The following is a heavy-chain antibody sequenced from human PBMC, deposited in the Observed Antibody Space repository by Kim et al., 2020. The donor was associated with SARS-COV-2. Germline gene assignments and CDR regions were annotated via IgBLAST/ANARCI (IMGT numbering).Heavy chain of an antibody. CDR2: INAGNGKT. J-gene: IGHJ5*02. D-gene: IGHD3-16*01. CDR1: GYPFTSFA. CDR3: ARRYGSTGA. Sequence: ASVKVSCKTSGYPFTSFALHWVRQAPGQSLEWMGCINAGNGKTEYSQKFQGRVTVTRDTSASTAFMELSNLTSEDTAVYYCARRYGSTGAWGQGTLVTVSS. V-gene: IGHV1-3*01.